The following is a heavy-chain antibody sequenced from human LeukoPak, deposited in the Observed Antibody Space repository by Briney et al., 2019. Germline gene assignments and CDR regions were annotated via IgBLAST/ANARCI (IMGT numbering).Heavy chain of an antibody. Sequence: SETLSLTCTVSGGSISSYYWSWIRQPPGKGLEWIGRIYTSGSTNYNPSLKSRVTMSVDTSKNQFSLKLSSVTAADTAVYYCARDSSSSAKGMDVWGQGTTVTVSS. V-gene: IGHV4-4*07. CDR2: IYTSGST. CDR1: GGSISSYY. CDR3: ARDSSSSAKGMDV. D-gene: IGHD6-6*01. J-gene: IGHJ6*02.